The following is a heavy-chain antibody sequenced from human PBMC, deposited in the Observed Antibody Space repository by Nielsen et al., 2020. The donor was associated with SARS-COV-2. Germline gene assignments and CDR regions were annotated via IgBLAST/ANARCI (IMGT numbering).Heavy chain of an antibody. D-gene: IGHD1-26*01. CDR3: ARDLVTGSYFYFYGMDV. CDR1: GLTVSSSY. Sequence: GALKISCEASGLTVSSSYMSWVRQAPGKGLEWVSVIYSDGSTYYADSVKGRFTLSRDNFKNTLYLQMNSLRAEDTAVYFCARDLVTGSYFYFYGMDVWGQGTTVTVSS. J-gene: IGHJ6*02. CDR2: IYSDGST. V-gene: IGHV3-53*01.